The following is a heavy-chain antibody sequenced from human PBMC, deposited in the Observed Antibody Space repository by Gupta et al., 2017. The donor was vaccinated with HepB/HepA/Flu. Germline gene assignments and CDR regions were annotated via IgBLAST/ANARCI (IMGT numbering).Heavy chain of an antibody. D-gene: IGHD3-10*01. Sequence: EVQLVESGGGLVQPGESLRLSCAVSGFTFTNYWMHWVRQAPGEGLVWVSHLNTIGSTTNYAESVKGRFTISRDNARNTLYLQMNSLRDADTAVYYCVRDLYGPADIWGRGTLVTVSS. CDR1: GFTFTNYW. J-gene: IGHJ2*01. CDR3: VRDLYGPADI. V-gene: IGHV3-74*01. CDR2: LNTIGSTT.